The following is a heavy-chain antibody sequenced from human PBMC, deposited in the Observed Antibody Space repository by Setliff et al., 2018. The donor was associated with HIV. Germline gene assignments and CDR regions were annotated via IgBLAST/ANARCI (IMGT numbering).Heavy chain of an antibody. Sequence: SETLSLTCTVSGGSISSGYYYWSWIRQHPGKGLEWIAYIYISGTTNYNPSLKSRVTISLDTSRNQFSLKLGSVTAADTAMYYCAREHCSGGSCNGFDIWGQGTMVTVSS. V-gene: IGHV4-61*01. D-gene: IGHD2-15*01. CDR1: GGSISSGYYY. CDR3: AREHCSGGSCNGFDI. CDR2: IYISGTT. J-gene: IGHJ3*02.